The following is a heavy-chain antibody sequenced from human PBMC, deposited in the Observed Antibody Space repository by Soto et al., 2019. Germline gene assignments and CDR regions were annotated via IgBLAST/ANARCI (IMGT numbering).Heavy chain of an antibody. CDR1: GGSFSGYY. CDR3: ARENRRITIFGVFIPFDY. CDR2: INHSGST. J-gene: IGHJ4*02. V-gene: IGHV4-34*01. Sequence: QVQLQQWGAGLLKPSETLSLTCAVYGGSFSGYYWSWIRQPPGKGLEWIGEINHSGSTNYNPSLKSRVTISVDTFKNQFSLKASSVTAADTAVYYCARENRRITIFGVFIPFDYWGQGTLVTVSS. D-gene: IGHD3-3*01.